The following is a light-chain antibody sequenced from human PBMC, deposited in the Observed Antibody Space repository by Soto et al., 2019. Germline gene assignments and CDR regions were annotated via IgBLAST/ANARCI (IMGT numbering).Light chain of an antibody. J-gene: IGKJ1*01. Sequence: EIVMTQSPATLSVSPGERATLSCRASQSVSSNLAWYQQKPGQAPRLLIYGASTRATGVPARLSGSGSGTEFTLTISSLQSEAFAVYYCQHYNNWPRTFGQGTKVEIK. CDR1: QSVSSN. CDR2: GAS. CDR3: QHYNNWPRT. V-gene: IGKV3-15*01.